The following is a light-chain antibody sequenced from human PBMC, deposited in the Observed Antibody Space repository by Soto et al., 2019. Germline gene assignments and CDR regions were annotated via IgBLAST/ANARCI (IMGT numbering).Light chain of an antibody. J-gene: IGKJ1*01. V-gene: IGKV1-5*03. CDR2: KTS. CDR1: QSISPW. Sequence: DIQMTQSPPTLSASVGDRVTITCRASQSISPWLAWYQQKPGKAPKVLIYKTSTLQSGVPSRFSGSGSGTEFTLTISSLQPDDFATYYCQHYKTYSRTFGQGTKVEI. CDR3: QHYKTYSRT.